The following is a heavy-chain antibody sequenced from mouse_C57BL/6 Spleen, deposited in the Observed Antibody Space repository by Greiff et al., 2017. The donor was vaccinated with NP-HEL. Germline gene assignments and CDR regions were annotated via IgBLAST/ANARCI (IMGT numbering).Heavy chain of an antibody. CDR3: ARGGLLRRDWFAY. CDR1: GYTFTSYW. CDR2: INPSNGGT. J-gene: IGHJ3*01. V-gene: IGHV1-53*01. D-gene: IGHD1-2*01. Sequence: VQLKQPGTELVKPGASVKLSCKASGYTFTSYWMHWVKQRPGQGLEWIGNINPSNGGTNYNEKFKSKATLTVDKSSSTAYMQLSSLTSEDSAVYYCARGGLLRRDWFAYWGQGTLVTVSA.